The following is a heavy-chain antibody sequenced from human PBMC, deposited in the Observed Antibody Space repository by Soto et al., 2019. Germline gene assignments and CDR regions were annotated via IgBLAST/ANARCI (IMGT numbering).Heavy chain of an antibody. V-gene: IGHV3-21*01. CDR1: GFTFSSYS. Sequence: GGSLRLSCAASGFTFSSYSMNWVRQAPGKGLEWVSSISSSSSYIYYADSVKGRFTISRDNAKNSLYLQMNSLRAEDTAVYYCARVREGYDFWINYYYYGMDVWGQGTTVTVSS. J-gene: IGHJ6*02. CDR3: ARVREGYDFWINYYYYGMDV. CDR2: ISSSSSYI. D-gene: IGHD3-3*01.